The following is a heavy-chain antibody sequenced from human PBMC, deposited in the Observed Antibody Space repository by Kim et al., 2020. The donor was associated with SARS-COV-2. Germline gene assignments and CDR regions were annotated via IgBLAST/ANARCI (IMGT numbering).Heavy chain of an antibody. Sequence: GSLKISCEGSGYNFTNYWIGWVRRMPGKGLEWMGIIYPADSDIRYSPSFQGQVTISVDKSITTAYLQWRSLKASDTAMYYCARLWRGSKYSSSGGLDVWGQGTTVSVSS. CDR3: ARLWRGSKYSSSGGLDV. V-gene: IGHV5-51*01. D-gene: IGHD6-6*01. CDR2: IYPADSDI. J-gene: IGHJ6*02. CDR1: GYNFTNYW.